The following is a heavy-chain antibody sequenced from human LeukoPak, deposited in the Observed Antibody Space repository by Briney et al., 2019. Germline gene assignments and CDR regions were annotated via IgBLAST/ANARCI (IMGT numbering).Heavy chain of an antibody. D-gene: IGHD3-10*01. CDR2: ISGSGGST. CDR3: AKRGGKYYPIDY. Sequence: GGSLRLSCAASGFTVSSNYMSWVRQAPGKGLEWVSAISGSGGSTYYADSVKGRFTISRDNSKNTLYLQMNSLRAEDTAVYYCAKRGGKYYPIDYWGQGTLVTVSS. V-gene: IGHV3-23*01. CDR1: GFTVSSNY. J-gene: IGHJ4*02.